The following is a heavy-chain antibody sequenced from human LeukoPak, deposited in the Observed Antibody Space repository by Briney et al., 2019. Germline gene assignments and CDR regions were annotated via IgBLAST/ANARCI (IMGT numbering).Heavy chain of an antibody. D-gene: IGHD3-22*01. V-gene: IGHV1-69*13. J-gene: IGHJ4*02. CDR1: GGTFSSYA. CDR3: ARAKINYYDSSGYYNSFDY. Sequence: GASVTVSCTASGGTFSSYAISWVRQAPGQGLEWMGGIIPIFGTANYAQKFQGRVTITADESTSTAYMELSSLRSEDTAVYYCARAKINYYDSSGYYNSFDYWGQGTLVTVSS. CDR2: IIPIFGTA.